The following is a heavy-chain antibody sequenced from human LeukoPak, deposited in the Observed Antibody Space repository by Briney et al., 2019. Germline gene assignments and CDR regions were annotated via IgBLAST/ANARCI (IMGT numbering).Heavy chain of an antibody. CDR1: GFPFSNYA. CDR2: ISGSGDST. CDR3: ARRSGIAVAGAFDY. D-gene: IGHD6-19*01. J-gene: IGHJ4*02. V-gene: IGHV3-23*01. Sequence: QPGGSLRLSCAASGFPFSNYAMRWVRQAPGKGLEWVSGISGSGDSTYYADSVKGRFTISRDNSKNTLYLQMNSLRAEDTAVYYCARRSGIAVAGAFDYWGQGTLVTVSS.